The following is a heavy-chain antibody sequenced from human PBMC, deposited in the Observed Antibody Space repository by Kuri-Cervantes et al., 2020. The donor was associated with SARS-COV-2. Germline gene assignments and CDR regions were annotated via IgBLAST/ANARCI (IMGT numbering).Heavy chain of an antibody. CDR1: GYTFTSYY. CDR3: AREGLDVGGYSN. V-gene: IGHV1-46*01. CDR2: INPSGGST. Sequence: ASVKVSCKASGYTFTSYYMHWVRQAPGQGLEWMGIINPSGGSTSYAQKFQGRVTMTRDTSTSTVYMELSSLRSGDTAVYYCAREGLDVGGYSNWGQGTLVTVSS. D-gene: IGHD5-18*01. J-gene: IGHJ4*02.